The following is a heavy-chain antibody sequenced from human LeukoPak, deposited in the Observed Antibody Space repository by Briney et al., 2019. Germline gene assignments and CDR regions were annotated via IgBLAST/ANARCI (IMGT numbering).Heavy chain of an antibody. CDR3: AIPYGDTAMVIT. V-gene: IGHV5-51*01. CDR2: VWPGDSDT. J-gene: IGHJ5*02. D-gene: IGHD5-18*01. Sequence: GESLKISCRASGYLFSNYWIAWVRQTPGKGLEWMGIVWPGDSDTRYSPSFQGQVTISADKSISAAYLQWSSLKASDTAMYYCAIPYGDTAMVITWGQGTLVTVSS. CDR1: GYLFSNYW.